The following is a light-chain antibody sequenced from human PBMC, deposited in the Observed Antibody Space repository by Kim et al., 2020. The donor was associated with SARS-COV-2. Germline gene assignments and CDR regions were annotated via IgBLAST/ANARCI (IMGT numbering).Light chain of an antibody. Sequence: GHSGTTACTGTGSNVGSFNRVSWNQQPPGTAPKLMIHEVSNRPSGVPDRFSGSKSGNTASLTISGLQTEDEADYYCSSYASSNTRVFGTGTKVTVL. J-gene: IGLJ1*01. V-gene: IGLV2-18*02. CDR2: EVS. CDR1: GSNVGSFNR. CDR3: SSYASSNTRV.